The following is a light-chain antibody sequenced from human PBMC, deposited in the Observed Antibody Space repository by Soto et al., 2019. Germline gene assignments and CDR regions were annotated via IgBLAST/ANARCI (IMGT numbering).Light chain of an antibody. J-gene: IGKJ1*01. CDR3: QQYNDWWT. CDR2: GAS. V-gene: IGKV3-15*01. Sequence: VMTQSPATLSVSPADRATLSCRASQSVSSNVAWYQQKPGQAPRLLIYGASTRATGIPARFSGSGSGTEFTLTISSLQSEDFALYYCQQYNDWWTFGQGTKVDIK. CDR1: QSVSSN.